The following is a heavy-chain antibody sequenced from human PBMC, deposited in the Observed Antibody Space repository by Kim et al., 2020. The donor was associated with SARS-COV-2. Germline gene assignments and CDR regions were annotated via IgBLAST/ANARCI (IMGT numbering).Heavy chain of an antibody. Sequence: SVKGRFTISRDNSKTTLYLQMNSLRAEDTAVYYCAALLWFGERSFYFDYWGQGTLVTVSS. J-gene: IGHJ4*02. CDR3: AALLWFGERSFYFDY. V-gene: IGHV3-23*01. D-gene: IGHD3-10*01.